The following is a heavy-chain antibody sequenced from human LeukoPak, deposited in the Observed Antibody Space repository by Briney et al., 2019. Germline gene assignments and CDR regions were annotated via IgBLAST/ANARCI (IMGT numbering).Heavy chain of an antibody. V-gene: IGHV4-61*02. CDR2: IYTSGST. CDR3: ASSRKLRYFDWSINAFDI. CDR1: GGSISSGSYY. J-gene: IGHJ3*02. D-gene: IGHD3-9*01. Sequence: SETLSLTCTVSGGSISSGSYYWSWIRQPAGKGLEWIGRIYTSGSTNYNPSLKSRVTISVDTSKNQFSLKLSSVTAADTAVYYCASSRKLRYFDWSINAFDIWGQGTMVTVSS.